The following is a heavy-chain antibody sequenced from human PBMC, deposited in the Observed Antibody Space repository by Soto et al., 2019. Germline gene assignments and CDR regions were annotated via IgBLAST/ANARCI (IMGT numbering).Heavy chain of an antibody. J-gene: IGHJ4*02. CDR1: GFTFSSYA. CDR3: AKFAGYCSSTSCYSYYFDY. Sequence: GGSLRLSCAASGFTFSSYAMSWVRQAPGKGLEWVSAISGSGGSTYYADSVKGRFTISRDNSKNTLYLQMNSLRAEDTAVYYCAKFAGYCSSTSCYSYYFDYWGQGTLVPVSS. CDR2: ISGSGGST. D-gene: IGHD2-2*01. V-gene: IGHV3-23*01.